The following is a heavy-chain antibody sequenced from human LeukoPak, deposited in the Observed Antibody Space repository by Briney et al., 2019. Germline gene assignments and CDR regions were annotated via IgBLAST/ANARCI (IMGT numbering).Heavy chain of an antibody. J-gene: IGHJ4*02. CDR3: ARLRSITGTGLY. Sequence: GSLRLSCAASGFTFSSYGMHWVRQPPGKGLEWIGSIYYSGSTYYNPSLKSRVTISVDTSKNQFSLKLSSVTAADTAVYYCARLRSITGTGLYWGQGTLVTVSS. V-gene: IGHV4-39*01. CDR2: IYYSGST. CDR1: GFTFSSYG. D-gene: IGHD1-7*01.